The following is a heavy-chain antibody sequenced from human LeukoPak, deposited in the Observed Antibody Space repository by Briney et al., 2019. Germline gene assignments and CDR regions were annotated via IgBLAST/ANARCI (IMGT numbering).Heavy chain of an antibody. CDR3: ARGRYYYDSSGYYYPADY. Sequence: GSSVKVSCKASGGTFSSYAISWVRQAPGQGLEWMGGIVPILGTANYAQKFQGRVTITTDESTSTAYMELSSLRSEDTAVYYCARGRYYYDSSGYYYPADYWGQGTLVTVSS. J-gene: IGHJ4*02. CDR1: GGTFSSYA. D-gene: IGHD3-22*01. V-gene: IGHV1-69*05. CDR2: IVPILGTA.